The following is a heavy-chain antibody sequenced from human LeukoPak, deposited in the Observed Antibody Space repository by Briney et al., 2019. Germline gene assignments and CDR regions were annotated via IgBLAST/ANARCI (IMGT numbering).Heavy chain of an antibody. Sequence: SETLSLTCAVYGGSFSGYYWSWIRQPPGKGLEWIGEINHSGSTNYNPSLKSRVTISVDTSQNQFSLKLSSVTAADTAVYYCARAQYNWNDNWGQGTLVTVSS. J-gene: IGHJ5*02. D-gene: IGHD4-11*01. V-gene: IGHV4-34*01. CDR3: ARAQYNWNDN. CDR2: INHSGST. CDR1: GGSFSGYY.